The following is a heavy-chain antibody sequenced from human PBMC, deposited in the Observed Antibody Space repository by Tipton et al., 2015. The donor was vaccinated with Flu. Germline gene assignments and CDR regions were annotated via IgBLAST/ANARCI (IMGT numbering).Heavy chain of an antibody. Sequence: SLRLSCAASGFTFSSYSMNWVRQAPGKGLEWVSSISSSSSYIYYADSVKGRFTISRDNAKNSLYLQMNSLRAEDTAVYYCARGKGKGGRLHDYWGQGTLVTVSS. CDR3: ARGKGKGGRLHDY. V-gene: IGHV3-21*01. CDR2: ISSSSSYI. CDR1: GFTFSSYS. J-gene: IGHJ4*02. D-gene: IGHD2-21*02.